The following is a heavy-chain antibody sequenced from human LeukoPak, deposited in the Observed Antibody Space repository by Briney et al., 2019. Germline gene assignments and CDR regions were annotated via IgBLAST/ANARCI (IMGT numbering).Heavy chain of an antibody. V-gene: IGHV3-33*01. CDR1: GFTFSSYG. CDR3: ARAGATIPRGLTYYYYYMDV. CDR2: IGYDGSNK. Sequence: GGSLRLSCAASGFTFSSYGMHWVRQAPGKGLEGVAVIGYDGSNKYYADSVKGRFTISRDNSKNTLYLQMNSLRAEDTAVYYCARAGATIPRGLTYYYYYMDVWGKGTTVTVSS. D-gene: IGHD5-24*01. J-gene: IGHJ6*03.